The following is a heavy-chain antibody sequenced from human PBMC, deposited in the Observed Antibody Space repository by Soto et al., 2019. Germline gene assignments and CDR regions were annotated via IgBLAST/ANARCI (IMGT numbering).Heavy chain of an antibody. CDR1: GFMFDSYP. Sequence: VQLVVSGGGLVQPGGSLRLSCVGSGFMFDSYPMNWVRQAPGKGLEWVSYINSGSDSIYYAESVKCRFTISRDNARNSLSLQMNSLSDEDTAVYYCAKSGDSAGWGIDFWGQGTLVTVSS. D-gene: IGHD6-19*01. CDR3: AKSGDSAGWGIDF. V-gene: IGHV3-48*02. CDR2: INSGSDSI. J-gene: IGHJ4*02.